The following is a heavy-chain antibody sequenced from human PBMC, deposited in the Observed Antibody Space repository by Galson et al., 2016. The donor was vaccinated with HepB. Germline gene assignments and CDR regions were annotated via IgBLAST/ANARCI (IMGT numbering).Heavy chain of an antibody. D-gene: IGHD2-2*01. Sequence: LVKPTQTLTLTCTFSGFSLSTNGVGVGWIRQPPGKALEWLALIYWDDDKRYSSSLETRLTITKDTSKNQVVLTMTNMDPVDTATYYCASQLPPYYSDYWGRGTLVTVSS. CDR1: GFSLSTNGVG. CDR2: IYWDDDK. J-gene: IGHJ4*02. V-gene: IGHV2-5*02. CDR3: ASQLPPYYSDY.